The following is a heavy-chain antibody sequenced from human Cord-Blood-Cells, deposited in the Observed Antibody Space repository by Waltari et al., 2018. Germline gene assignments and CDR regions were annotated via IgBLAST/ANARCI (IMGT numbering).Heavy chain of an antibody. D-gene: IGHD6-6*01. CDR2: ISGSGGST. CDR1: GFTFSSYA. J-gene: IGHJ3*02. Sequence: EVQLLESGGGLVQPGGSLRLSCAASGFTFSSYAMSWVRQAPGKGLEWVSAISGSGGSTYYADSVKGRFTISRDNSKNTLYLQMNSLRAEDTAVYYCAKDQASIAARPLDAFDIWGQGTMVTVSS. V-gene: IGHV3-23*01. CDR3: AKDQASIAARPLDAFDI.